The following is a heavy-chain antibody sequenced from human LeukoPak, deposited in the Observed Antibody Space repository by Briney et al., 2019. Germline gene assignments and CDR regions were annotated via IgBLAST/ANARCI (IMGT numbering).Heavy chain of an antibody. CDR1: GYSFTSYG. Sequence: GASVKVSCKASGYSFTSYGISWVRQAPGQGLEWMGWISTNIGNTDYAQKVQDRVTMTTDTSTSTAYMELRSLRSDDTAVYYCVSIHYYYGMDVWGQGTTVTVSS. CDR3: VSIHYYYGMDV. V-gene: IGHV1-18*01. CDR2: ISTNIGNT. J-gene: IGHJ6*02.